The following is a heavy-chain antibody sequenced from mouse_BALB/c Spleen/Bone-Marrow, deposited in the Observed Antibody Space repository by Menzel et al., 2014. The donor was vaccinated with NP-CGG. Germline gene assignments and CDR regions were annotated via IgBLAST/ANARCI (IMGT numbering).Heavy chain of an antibody. CDR3: TTGFAY. V-gene: IGHV6-6*02. CDR2: IRLKSHNYAT. Sequence: EVQLQQSGGGLVQPGGSMKLSCVASGFTFSNYWMNWVRQSPEKGLEWVAEIRLKSHNYATRHAESVKGRFTISRDDSKSSVYLQMNNLKAEDTGIYYCTTGFAYWGQGTLVTVSA. CDR1: GFTFSNYW. J-gene: IGHJ3*01.